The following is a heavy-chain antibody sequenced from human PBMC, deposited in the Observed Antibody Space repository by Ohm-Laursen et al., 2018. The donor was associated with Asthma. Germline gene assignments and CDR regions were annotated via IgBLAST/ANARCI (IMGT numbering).Heavy chain of an antibody. V-gene: IGHV3-11*01. Sequence: SLRLSCAASGYTFSRYSIHWIRQAPGKGLEWISYISASAGTMYYADSVKGRFTISRDNAKKSLFLHMSSLRAEDTAVYYCARGRSGGCYWGPCDFNSPLDVWGQGTTVIVSS. D-gene: IGHD2-15*01. J-gene: IGHJ6*02. CDR3: ARGRSGGCYWGPCDFNSPLDV. CDR2: ISASAGTM. CDR1: GYTFSRYS.